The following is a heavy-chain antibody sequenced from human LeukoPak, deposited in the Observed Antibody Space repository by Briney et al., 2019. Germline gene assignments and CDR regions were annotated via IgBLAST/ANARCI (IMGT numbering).Heavy chain of an antibody. V-gene: IGHV4-59*01. Sequence: SETLSLTCTVSGGSISSYYLSWIRQPPGKGLEWIGYIYYSGSTNYNPSLNSRVTISVDTSKNHFSLKLSSVTAADTAVYYCARGASTVVTPFDYWGQGTLVTVSS. D-gene: IGHD4-23*01. J-gene: IGHJ4*02. CDR3: ARGASTVVTPFDY. CDR2: IYYSGST. CDR1: GGSISSYY.